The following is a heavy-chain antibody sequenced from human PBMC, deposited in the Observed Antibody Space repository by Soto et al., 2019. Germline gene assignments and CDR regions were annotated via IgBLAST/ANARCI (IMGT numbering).Heavy chain of an antibody. D-gene: IGHD3-10*01. J-gene: IGHJ4*02. CDR2: IGGGGVPT. CDR3: AKVPGESYGFDY. V-gene: IGHV3-23*01. Sequence: GGSLRLSCAASGFTFSNYAMSWVRQAPGKGLEWVSAIGGGGVPTYHADSVKGRFTISRDNSKNTLYLQMNSLRAEDTAVYYCAKVPGESYGFDYWGQGTLLTVSP. CDR1: GFTFSNYA.